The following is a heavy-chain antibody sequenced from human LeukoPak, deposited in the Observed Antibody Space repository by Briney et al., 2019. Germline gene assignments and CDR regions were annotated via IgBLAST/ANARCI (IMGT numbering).Heavy chain of an antibody. J-gene: IGHJ4*02. Sequence: ASVKVSCKASGYTFTSYGISWVRQAPGQGLEWMGWISAYNGHTRYVQKLQDRVTMTTDTSTSTAYMDLRSLRSDDTAVYYCARDLTHRRNYDNSGYQIVPAFWGQGTLVTVSS. D-gene: IGHD3-22*01. CDR1: GYTFTSYG. V-gene: IGHV1-18*01. CDR2: ISAYNGHT. CDR3: ARDLTHRRNYDNSGYQIVPAF.